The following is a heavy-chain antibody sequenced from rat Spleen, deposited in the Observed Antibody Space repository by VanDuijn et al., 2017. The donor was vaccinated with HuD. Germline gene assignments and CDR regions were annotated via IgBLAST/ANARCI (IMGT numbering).Heavy chain of an antibody. Sequence: EVQLVESGGGLVQPGGSLKLSCVASGFTFNNYWMTWIRQAPGKGLEWIASIKYEDFTPYYGDSVMGRFTISRDDGENTLYLQMNSLRSEDTATYYCVREERGVDYWGQGVMVTVSS. CDR2: IKYEDFTP. CDR3: VREERGVDY. V-gene: IGHV5-31*01. J-gene: IGHJ2*01. CDR1: GFTFNNYW.